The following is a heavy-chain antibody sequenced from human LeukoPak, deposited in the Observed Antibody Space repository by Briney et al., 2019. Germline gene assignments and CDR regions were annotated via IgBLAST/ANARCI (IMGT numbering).Heavy chain of an antibody. CDR2: IKQDGSEK. Sequence: GGSLRLSCAASGLTFSSYWMSWVRQAPGKGLEWVANIKQDGSEKYYVDSVKGRFTISRDNAKNSLYLQMNSLRAEDTAVYYCARARPFDYWGQGTLVTVSS. CDR3: ARARPFDY. CDR1: GLTFSSYW. J-gene: IGHJ4*02. V-gene: IGHV3-7*01.